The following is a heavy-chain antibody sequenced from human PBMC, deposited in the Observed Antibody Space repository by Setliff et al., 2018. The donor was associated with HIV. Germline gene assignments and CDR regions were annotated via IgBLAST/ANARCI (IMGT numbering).Heavy chain of an antibody. CDR1: GFTFSSYW. D-gene: IGHD3-3*01. CDR2: IKQDGSEK. V-gene: IGHV3-7*04. CDR3: ARGGTEGDFWYGYTYYYYFAL. J-gene: IGHJ6*03. Sequence: QPGGSLRLSCAASGFTFSSYWMSWVRQAPGKGLEWVANIKQDGSEKYYVDPVKGRFTISRDNAKNSLTLRLDNVTVADTAVYFCARGGTEGDFWYGYTYYYYFALWGKGTTVTVSS.